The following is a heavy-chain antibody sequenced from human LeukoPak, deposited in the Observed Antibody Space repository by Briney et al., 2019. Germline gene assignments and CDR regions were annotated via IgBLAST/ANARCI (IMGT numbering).Heavy chain of an antibody. CDR2: INSDGSST. D-gene: IGHD2-2*01. Sequence: GSLRLSCAASGFTFSSYWMHWVRQAPGKGLVWVSRINSDGSSTSYADSAKGRFTISRDNAKNSLYLQMNSLRAEDTAVYYCARGYQLLAYFDYWGQGTLVTVSS. CDR1: GFTFSSYW. J-gene: IGHJ4*02. CDR3: ARGYQLLAYFDY. V-gene: IGHV3-74*01.